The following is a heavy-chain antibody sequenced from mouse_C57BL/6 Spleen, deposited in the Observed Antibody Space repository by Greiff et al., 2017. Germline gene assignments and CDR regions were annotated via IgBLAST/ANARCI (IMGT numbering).Heavy chain of an antibody. CDR1: GFTFSDYY. J-gene: IGHJ1*03. Sequence: EVQLVESGGGLVQPGGSLKLSCAASGFTFSDYYMYWVRQTPEKRLEWVAYISNGGGSTYYPDTVKGRFTISRDNAKNTLYLQMSRLKSEDTAIYYCARLARLRYFDVWGTATTVTVSS. V-gene: IGHV5-12*01. D-gene: IGHD2-2*01. CDR2: ISNGGGST. CDR3: ARLARLRYFDV.